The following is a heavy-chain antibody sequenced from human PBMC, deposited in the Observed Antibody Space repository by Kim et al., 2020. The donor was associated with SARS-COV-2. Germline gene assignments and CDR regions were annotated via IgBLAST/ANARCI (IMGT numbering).Heavy chain of an antibody. J-gene: IGHJ5*02. CDR2: INAGNGNT. Sequence: ASVKVSCKASGYTFTSYAMHWVRQAPGQRLEWMGWINAGNGNTKYSQKFQGRVTITRDTSASTAYMELSSLRSEDTAVYYCARDRGEMATMFDPWGQGTLVTVSS. V-gene: IGHV1-3*01. D-gene: IGHD3-10*01. CDR3: ARDRGEMATMFDP. CDR1: GYTFTSYA.